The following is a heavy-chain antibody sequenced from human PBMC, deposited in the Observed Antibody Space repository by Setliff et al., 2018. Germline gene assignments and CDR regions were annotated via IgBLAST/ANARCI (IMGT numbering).Heavy chain of an antibody. CDR1: GYTFAKYG. Sequence: GASVKVSCKAFGYTFAKYGTSWVRQAPGQGLEWMGWISGYNGYTVYAQKLQGRVTLTTDTSTGTAYMEVRSLRSDDTAQYYCVRDRAAIVVGLPTAAFDIWGQGTMVTVSS. D-gene: IGHD2-2*01. CDR3: VRDRAAIVVGLPTAAFDI. J-gene: IGHJ3*02. V-gene: IGHV1-18*01. CDR2: ISGYNGYT.